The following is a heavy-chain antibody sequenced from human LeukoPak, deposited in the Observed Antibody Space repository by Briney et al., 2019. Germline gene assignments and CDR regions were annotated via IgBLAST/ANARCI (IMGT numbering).Heavy chain of an antibody. J-gene: IGHJ4*02. CDR1: GFTFSSYA. CDR2: ISGSGGST. V-gene: IGHV3-23*01. Sequence: TGGSLRLSCAASGFTFSSYAMSWVRQAPGKGLEWVSAISGSGGSTYYADSVKGRFTISRDNSKNTLYLQMNSLRAEDTAVYYCASILKAAAGTLYFDYWGQGTLVTVSS. D-gene: IGHD6-13*01. CDR3: ASILKAAAGTLYFDY.